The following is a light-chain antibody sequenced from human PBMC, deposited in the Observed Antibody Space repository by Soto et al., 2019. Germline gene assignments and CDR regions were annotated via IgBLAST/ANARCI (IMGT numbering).Light chain of an antibody. J-gene: IGKJ1*01. Sequence: DIQMTQSPSSRTASVLSRFTITCRASQSISSWLAWYQQKPGKAPKLLIYDASSLESGVPSRFSGSGSATEFTLTISSLQTDDFATYYCQQYNNYWTFGQGTKVDI. CDR3: QQYNNYWT. CDR2: DAS. CDR1: QSISSW. V-gene: IGKV1-5*01.